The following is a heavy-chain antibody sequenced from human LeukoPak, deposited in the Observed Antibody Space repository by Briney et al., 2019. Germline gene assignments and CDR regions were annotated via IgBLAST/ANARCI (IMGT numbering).Heavy chain of an antibody. D-gene: IGHD1-26*01. CDR1: GFTFSSYG. Sequence: GGSLRLSCAASGFTFSSYGMHWVRQAPGKGLEWVAVISYDGSNKYYADSVKGRFTISRDNSKNTLYLQMNSLRAEDTAVYYYAKDLQWEPTGFDYWGQGTLVTVSS. J-gene: IGHJ4*02. CDR3: AKDLQWEPTGFDY. CDR2: ISYDGSNK. V-gene: IGHV3-30*18.